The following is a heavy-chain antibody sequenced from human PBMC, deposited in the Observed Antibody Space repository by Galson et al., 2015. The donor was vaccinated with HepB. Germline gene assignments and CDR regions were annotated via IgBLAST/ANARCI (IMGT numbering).Heavy chain of an antibody. D-gene: IGHD6-13*01. CDR2: IIPILGIA. CDR3: AREAAAAGTGRSLRVYYYGMDV. Sequence: SVKVSCKASGYTFSSYAISWVRQAPGQGLEWMGRIIPILGIANYAQKFQGRVTITADKSTSTAYMELSSLRSEDTAVYYCAREAAAAGTGRSLRVYYYGMDVWGQGTTVTVSS. V-gene: IGHV1-69*04. J-gene: IGHJ6*02. CDR1: GYTFSSYA.